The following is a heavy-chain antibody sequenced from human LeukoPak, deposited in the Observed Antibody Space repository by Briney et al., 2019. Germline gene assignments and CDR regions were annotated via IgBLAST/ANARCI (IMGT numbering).Heavy chain of an antibody. Sequence: GGSLRLSCVASGFTFSSYSMNWVRQAPGKGLEWVSSISSTNSYIYYADSVKGRFTISRDNAKNSLYLQMNSLRAEDTAVYYCARVRYDSSGNDYWGQGTLVTVSS. CDR3: ARVRYDSSGNDY. V-gene: IGHV3-21*01. J-gene: IGHJ4*02. CDR2: ISSTNSYI. D-gene: IGHD3-22*01. CDR1: GFTFSSYS.